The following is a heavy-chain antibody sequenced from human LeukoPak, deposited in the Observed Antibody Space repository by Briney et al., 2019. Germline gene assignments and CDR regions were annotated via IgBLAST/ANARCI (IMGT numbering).Heavy chain of an antibody. J-gene: IGHJ4*02. CDR2: INPSDSDT. Sequence: GESLKISCKSSGSTFITYWIGWVRQMPGKGLEWMGIINPSDSDTRYSPSFQGHVTISVDKSISTAYLQWSSLKASDSAMYYCARARYDSSGYSPYHFDYWGQGTLVTVSS. V-gene: IGHV5-51*01. CDR1: GSTFITYW. CDR3: ARARYDSSGYSPYHFDY. D-gene: IGHD3-22*01.